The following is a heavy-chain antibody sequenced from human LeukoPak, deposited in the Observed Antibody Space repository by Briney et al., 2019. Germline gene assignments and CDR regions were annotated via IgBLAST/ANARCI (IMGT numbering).Heavy chain of an antibody. J-gene: IGHJ5*02. V-gene: IGHV4-39*07. Sequence: SETLSLTCTVSGGSISSSSYYWGWIRQPPGKGLEWIGSIYYSGSTYYNPSLKSRVTISVDTSKNQFSLKLSSVTAADTAVYYCARDWGMATTPYNWFDPWGQGTLVTVSS. CDR2: IYYSGST. CDR1: GGSISSSSYY. D-gene: IGHD5-24*01. CDR3: ARDWGMATTPYNWFDP.